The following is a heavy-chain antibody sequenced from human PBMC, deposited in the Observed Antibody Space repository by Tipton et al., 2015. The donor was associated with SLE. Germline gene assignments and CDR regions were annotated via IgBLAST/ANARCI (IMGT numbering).Heavy chain of an antibody. D-gene: IGHD5-18*01. CDR3: ARLPLWANWFDP. V-gene: IGHV4-59*11. CDR1: GGSISSHY. Sequence: TLSLTCTVSGGSISSHYWSWIRQPPGKGLEWIGYICYSGSTNYNPSLKSRVTISVDTSKNQFSLKLSSVTAADTAVYYCARLPLWANWFDPWGQGTLVIVSS. J-gene: IGHJ5*02. CDR2: ICYSGST.